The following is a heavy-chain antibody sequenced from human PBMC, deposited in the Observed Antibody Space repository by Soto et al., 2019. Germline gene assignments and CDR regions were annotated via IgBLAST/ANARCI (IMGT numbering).Heavy chain of an antibody. D-gene: IGHD3-22*01. J-gene: IGHJ6*02. CDR2: IYPGDSDT. V-gene: IGHV5-51*01. CDR1: GYSFTSYW. Sequence: PGESLKISCKGSGYSFTSYWIGWVRQMPGKGLEWMGIIYPGDSDTRYSPSFQGQVTISADKSISTAYLQWSSLKASDTAMYYCARLGPWTYYDSSGYYSYFQYYYYGMDVWGQGTTVTVSS. CDR3: ARLGPWTYYDSSGYYSYFQYYYYGMDV.